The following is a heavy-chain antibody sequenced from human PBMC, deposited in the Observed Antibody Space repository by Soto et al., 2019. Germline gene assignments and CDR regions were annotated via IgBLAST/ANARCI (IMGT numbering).Heavy chain of an antibody. CDR1: GYTFTSYD. J-gene: IGHJ3*02. D-gene: IGHD3-10*01. Sequence: QVQLVQSGAEVKKPGASVKVSCKASGYTFTSYDINWVRQATGHGLEWMGWMNPNSGNTGYAQKFQGRVTMTRNTSMSTAYMELISLRSEYTAVYYCARVINYYDSGDDAFDIWGQGTMVTVSS. V-gene: IGHV1-8*01. CDR2: MNPNSGNT. CDR3: ARVINYYDSGDDAFDI.